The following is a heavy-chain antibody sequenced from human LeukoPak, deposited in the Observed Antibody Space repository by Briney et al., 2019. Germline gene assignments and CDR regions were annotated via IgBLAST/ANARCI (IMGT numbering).Heavy chain of an antibody. V-gene: IGHV1-3*01. J-gene: IGHJ4*02. CDR3: AGGPPPPLGLVDY. D-gene: IGHD3/OR15-3a*01. CDR2: INAGNGNT. CDR1: GYTFTSYA. Sequence: VASVTVSCKASGYTFTSYAMHWVRQAPGQRLEWMGWINAGNGNTKYSQKFQGRVTITRDTSASTAYMELSSLRSEDTAVYYCAGGPPPPLGLVDYWGQGTLVTVSS.